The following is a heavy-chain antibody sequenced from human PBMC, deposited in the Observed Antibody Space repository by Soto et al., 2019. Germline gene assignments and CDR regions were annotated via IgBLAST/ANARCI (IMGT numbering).Heavy chain of an antibody. CDR1: GYTFFSYG. CDR2: VSGYNGHT. J-gene: IGHJ5*02. CDR3: ARLVGPTSGDNWFDP. Sequence: QVKLEQSGAEVKKPGASVKVSCKASGYTFFSYGITWVRQAPGQGLEWMGWVSGYNGHTNYAQKFQGRVTMTRDISTTTAYRELRNVRSDDTAVYYWARLVGPTSGDNWFDPWGQGTLVPVSS. V-gene: IGHV1-18*01. D-gene: IGHD1-26*01.